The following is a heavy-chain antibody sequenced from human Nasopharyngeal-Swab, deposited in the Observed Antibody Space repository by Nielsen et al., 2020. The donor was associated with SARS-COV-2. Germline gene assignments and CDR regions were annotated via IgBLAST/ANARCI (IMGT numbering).Heavy chain of an antibody. V-gene: IGHV1-18*01. Sequence: ASVKVSCKASGYTFTSYGISWVRQAPGQGLEWMGWISAYNGNTNYAQKLQGRVTMTTDTSTSTAYMELRSLRSDDTAVYYCARDDSDSNWSWFDTWGQGTLVTVSS. CDR3: ARDDSDSNWSWFDT. CDR2: ISAYNGNT. D-gene: IGHD6-13*01. CDR1: GYTFTSYG. J-gene: IGHJ5*02.